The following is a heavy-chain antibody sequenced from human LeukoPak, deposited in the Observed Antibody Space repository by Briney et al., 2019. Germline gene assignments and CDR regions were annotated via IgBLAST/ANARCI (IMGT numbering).Heavy chain of an antibody. Sequence: ASVKVSCKASGYTFTGYYMHWVRQAPGQGLEWMGWINPNSGGTNYAQKFQGRVTITADESTSTAYMELSSLRSEDTAVYYCASQGPLVGRYCSSTSCYNRAFDIWGQGTMVTVSS. V-gene: IGHV1-2*02. J-gene: IGHJ3*02. CDR1: GYTFTGYY. CDR2: INPNSGGT. CDR3: ASQGPLVGRYCSSTSCYNRAFDI. D-gene: IGHD2-2*02.